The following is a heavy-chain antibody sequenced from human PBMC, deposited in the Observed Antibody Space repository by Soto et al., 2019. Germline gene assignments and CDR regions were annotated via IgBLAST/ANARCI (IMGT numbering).Heavy chain of an antibody. D-gene: IGHD1-1*01. J-gene: IGHJ4*02. CDR2: ISSSTSYM. Sequence: GGSLRLSCAASGFTFSSYSMNWVRQAPGKGLEWVSSISSSTSYMYYADSVKGRFTISRDNARNSLYLQMNSLRAEDTAVYYCARFRKDRYNHAYWGQGTLVTVSS. V-gene: IGHV3-21*01. CDR3: ARFRKDRYNHAY. CDR1: GFTFSSYS.